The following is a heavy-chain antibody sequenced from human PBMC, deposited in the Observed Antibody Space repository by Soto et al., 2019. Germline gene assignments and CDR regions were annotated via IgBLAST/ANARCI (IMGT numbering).Heavy chain of an antibody. Sequence: SETLSLTCAVSGGSTRSNNWGGWGRPPPRKGLGWIGEIFHSGSTHYNPSLKTRVTISVDTSKNQFSLKLSSVTAADTAVYYCAREIGNYDILTGYYWWFDPWGQGTLVTVSS. CDR2: IFHSGST. CDR1: GGSTRSNNW. CDR3: AREIGNYDILTGYYWWFDP. V-gene: IGHV4-4*02. J-gene: IGHJ5*02. D-gene: IGHD3-9*01.